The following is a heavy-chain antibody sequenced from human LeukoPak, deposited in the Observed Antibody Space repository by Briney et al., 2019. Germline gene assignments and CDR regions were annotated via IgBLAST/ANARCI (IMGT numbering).Heavy chain of an antibody. Sequence: ASVTVSCKASGYTFTSYDINWVRQATGQGLEWMGWMNPNSGNTGYAQKFQGRVTITRNTSISTAYMELSSLRSEDTAVYYCARVGVYEWLRFRYYYYMDVWGKGTTVTVSS. J-gene: IGHJ6*03. V-gene: IGHV1-8*03. D-gene: IGHD5-12*01. CDR3: ARVGVYEWLRFRYYYYMDV. CDR1: GYTFTSYD. CDR2: MNPNSGNT.